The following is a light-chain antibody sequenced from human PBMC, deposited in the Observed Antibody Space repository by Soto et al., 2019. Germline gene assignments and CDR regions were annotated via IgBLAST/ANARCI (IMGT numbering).Light chain of an antibody. CDR2: DAS. V-gene: IGKV3-20*01. CDR3: QQFSSYPLT. J-gene: IGKJ4*01. Sequence: EFVLTQSPGTLSLSPGEIATLCGSASQTVRNNYLAWYQQKPGQAPRLLIYDASSRATGIPDRFSGGGSGTDFTLTISRLEAEDVAVYYCQQFSSYPLTFGGGTKVDI. CDR1: QTVRNNY.